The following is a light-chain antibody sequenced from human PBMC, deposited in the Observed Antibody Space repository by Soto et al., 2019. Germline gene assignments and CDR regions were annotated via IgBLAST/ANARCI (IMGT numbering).Light chain of an antibody. CDR1: QTVYNGY. J-gene: IGKJ5*01. Sequence: ENVLTQSPGTLSLSPGERATLSCRASQTVYNGYLAWYQQKPGQAPRLLIYGASSRATGIPDRFSGSESGTDFTLTISSLEPEDFAVYYCQQRSNWPPTFGQGTRLEIK. CDR2: GAS. CDR3: QQRSNWPPT. V-gene: IGKV3D-20*02.